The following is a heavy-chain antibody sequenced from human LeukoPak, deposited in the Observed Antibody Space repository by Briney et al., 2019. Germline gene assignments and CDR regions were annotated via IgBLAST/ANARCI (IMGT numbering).Heavy chain of an antibody. CDR3: AGDQDGAFDI. J-gene: IGHJ3*02. Sequence: SETLSLTCAVSGGSISSGGYSWSWIRQPPGKGLEWIGYIYHSGSTYYNPSLKSRVTISVDRSKNQFSLKLSSVTAADTAVYYCAGDQDGAFDIWGQGTMVTVSS. CDR2: IYHSGST. V-gene: IGHV4-30-2*01. D-gene: IGHD2-15*01. CDR1: GGSISSGGYS.